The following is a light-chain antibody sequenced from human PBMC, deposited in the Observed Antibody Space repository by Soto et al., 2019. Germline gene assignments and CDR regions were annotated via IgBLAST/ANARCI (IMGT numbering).Light chain of an antibody. J-gene: IGLJ2*01. CDR2: SNN. CDR1: SSNIGSNT. V-gene: IGLV1-44*01. Sequence: QTVVTQPPSASGTPGQRVTFSCSGSSSNIGSNTVNWYQQLPGTAPKLLIYSNNQRPSGVPDRFSGSKSGTSASLAISGLQSEDEADYYCAAWDDSRVVFVGGTKVTVL. CDR3: AAWDDSRVV.